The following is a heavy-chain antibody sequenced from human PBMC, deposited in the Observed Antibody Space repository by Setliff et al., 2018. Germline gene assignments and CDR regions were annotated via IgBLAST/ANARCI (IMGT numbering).Heavy chain of an antibody. CDR3: AKVDIDYIMTRDNTWQYFFYMDV. Sequence: LSLTCSVLGGSLPSGTQYWAWIRQPPGKGLEWIGNINYSGSTYYNPSLKSRVTMSVDASKNQVSLKVTSVTAEDTAVYYCAKVDIDYIMTRDNTWQYFFYMDVWGRGTTVTVSS. CDR2: INYSGST. J-gene: IGHJ6*03. V-gene: IGHV4-39*01. CDR1: GGSLPSGTQY. D-gene: IGHD5-12*01.